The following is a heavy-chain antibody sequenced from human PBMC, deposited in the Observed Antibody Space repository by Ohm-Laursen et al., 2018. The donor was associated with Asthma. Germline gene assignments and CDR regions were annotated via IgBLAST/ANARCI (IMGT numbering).Heavy chain of an antibody. D-gene: IGHD2-2*01. CDR2: ISSDGSNK. Sequence: SLRLSCAASGFTFSDYGMHWVCQAPGKGLEWVAIISSDGSNKFHAESVKGRITPSRDNSKNTLYLEMNSLRAEDTAVYYCARRSKICYDTSHCFFDYWGQGTLVTVSS. V-gene: IGHV3-30*03. CDR3: ARRSKICYDTSHCFFDY. CDR1: GFTFSDYG. J-gene: IGHJ4*02.